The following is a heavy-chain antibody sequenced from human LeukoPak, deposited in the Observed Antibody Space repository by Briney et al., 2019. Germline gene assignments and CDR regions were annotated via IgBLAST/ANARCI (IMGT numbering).Heavy chain of an antibody. V-gene: IGHV1-24*01. Sequence: ASVKVSCKVSGYTLTELSMHWVRQAPGQGLEWMGGFDPEDGETIYAQKFQGRVTMTEDTSTDTAYMELSSLRSEDTAVYYCATDYCSGGSCYVGAFDIWGQGTMVTVYS. CDR3: ATDYCSGGSCYVGAFDI. J-gene: IGHJ3*02. CDR2: FDPEDGET. D-gene: IGHD2-15*01. CDR1: GYTLTELS.